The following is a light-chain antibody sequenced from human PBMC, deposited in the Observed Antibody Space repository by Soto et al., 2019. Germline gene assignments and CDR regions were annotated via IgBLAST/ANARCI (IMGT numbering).Light chain of an antibody. CDR1: QGIGNA. V-gene: IGKV1-17*01. Sequence: DIPMTQSPSSLSASVGDRVTITCRASQGIGNALGWYQQKSGKAPKRLIYYVSTLQSGVPSRFGGSGYGTEFTLTISSLQPEDFATYYCLQYNNFPWTFGQGTKVEIK. CDR2: YVS. CDR3: LQYNNFPWT. J-gene: IGKJ1*01.